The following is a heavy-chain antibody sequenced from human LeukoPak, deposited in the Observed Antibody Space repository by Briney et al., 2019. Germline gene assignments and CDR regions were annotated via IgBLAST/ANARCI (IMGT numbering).Heavy chain of an antibody. CDR2: IRYDGSNK. CDR1: GFTFSSYG. Sequence: PGGSLRLSCAASGFTFSSYGMHWVRQAPGKGLEWVAFIRYDGSNKYYADSVKGRFTISRDNSKNTLYLQMNSLRAEDTAVYYCAKGGYYYDSSGYWNYWGQGTLVTVSS. D-gene: IGHD3-22*01. J-gene: IGHJ4*02. V-gene: IGHV3-30*02. CDR3: AKGGYYYDSSGYWNY.